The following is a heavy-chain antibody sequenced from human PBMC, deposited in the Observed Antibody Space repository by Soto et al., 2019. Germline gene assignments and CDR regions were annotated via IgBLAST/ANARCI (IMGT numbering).Heavy chain of an antibody. CDR1: GGSTSSSNYY. Sequence: SETLSLTCSVSGGSTSSSNYYWGWIRQPPGKGLEWIGSIYYSGSTYYSPSLKSRVTISVDTSKNQFSLKLSSVTAADTAVYYCARHSGPYSGSWFDPWGQGTLVTVSS. CDR2: IYYSGST. CDR3: ARHSGPYSGSWFDP. J-gene: IGHJ5*02. V-gene: IGHV4-39*01. D-gene: IGHD6-13*01.